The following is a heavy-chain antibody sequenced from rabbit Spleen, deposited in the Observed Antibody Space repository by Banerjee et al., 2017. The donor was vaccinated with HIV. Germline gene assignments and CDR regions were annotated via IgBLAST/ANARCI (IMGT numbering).Heavy chain of an antibody. V-gene: IGHV1S7*01. CDR3: ARHAGYAGYGYSTLDL. CDR2: IDPVFGNT. D-gene: IGHD8-1*01. Sequence: QLKESGGGLVQPGGSLKLSCKVSGFDFSIYYMTWVRQAPGKGLEWTGYIDPVFGNTYYASWVNGRFTISSDNAQNTVDLQMNSLTAADTATYFCARHAGYAGYGYSTLDLWGQGTLVTVS. J-gene: IGHJ3*01. CDR1: GFDFSIYY.